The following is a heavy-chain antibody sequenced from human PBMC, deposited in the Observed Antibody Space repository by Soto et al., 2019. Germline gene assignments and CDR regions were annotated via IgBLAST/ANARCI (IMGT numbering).Heavy chain of an antibody. CDR2: IIPKLGSA. CDR3: ARGGERYNFGAVY. J-gene: IGHJ4*02. V-gene: IGHV1-69*01. D-gene: IGHD5-12*01. CDR1: GGGNLRDYR. Sequence: QVQLVQSGAEVKEPGSSVKVSCKASGGGNLRDYRTTWVRRAPGQGLEWMGGIIPKLGSASYAQKFQGRITITADESTNSVYMELRSLRSDDTAVYYCARGGERYNFGAVYWGQGTPVTVSS.